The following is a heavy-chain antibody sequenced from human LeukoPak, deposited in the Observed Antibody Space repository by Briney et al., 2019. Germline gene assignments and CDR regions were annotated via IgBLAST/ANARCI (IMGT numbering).Heavy chain of an antibody. CDR3: ARVSPGDDYGELIDY. V-gene: IGHV4-30-2*01. CDR2: IYHSGST. CDR1: GVSISSGGYS. J-gene: IGHJ4*02. D-gene: IGHD4-17*01. Sequence: NPSETLSLTCAVSGVSISSGGYSWSWIRQPPGKGLEWIGYIYHSGSTYYNPSLKSRVTISVDRSKNQFSLKLSAVTAADTAVYYCARVSPGDDYGELIDYWGQGTLVTVSS.